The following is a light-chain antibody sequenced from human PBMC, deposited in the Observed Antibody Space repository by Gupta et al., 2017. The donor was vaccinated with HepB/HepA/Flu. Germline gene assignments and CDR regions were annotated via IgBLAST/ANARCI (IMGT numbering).Light chain of an antibody. CDR3: SSYTSSSTLV. CDR1: SSDVGGYNY. J-gene: IGLJ1*01. Sequence: QSALTQPASVSGSPGPSLTISCTATSSDVGGYNYVSWYQQHPGKAPKLMIYDVSNRPSGVSNRFSGSKSGNTASLTISGLQAEDEADYYCSSYTSSSTLVFGTGTKVTVL. CDR2: DVS. V-gene: IGLV2-14*01.